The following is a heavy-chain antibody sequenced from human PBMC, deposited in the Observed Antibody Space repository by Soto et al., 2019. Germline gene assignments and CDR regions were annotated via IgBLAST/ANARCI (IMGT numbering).Heavy chain of an antibody. J-gene: IGHJ4*02. CDR1: GITFSDHD. D-gene: IGHD3-10*01. Sequence: EVQLVESGGGLVQPGGSLRLSCATSGITFSDHDMDWVRQAPGKGREWLGRSRSRADKYATDYAASVRGRFTFSRDDSKSSLYRQMRSRKTGDTAVYDCVLWVRGLSNYWGQGTLVTVSS. CDR3: VLWVRGLSNY. CDR2: SRSRADKYAT. V-gene: IGHV3-72*01.